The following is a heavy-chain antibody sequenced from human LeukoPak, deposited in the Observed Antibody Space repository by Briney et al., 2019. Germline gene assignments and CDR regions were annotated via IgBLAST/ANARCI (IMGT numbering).Heavy chain of an antibody. CDR2: ISYDGSNK. CDR1: GSTFSSYA. V-gene: IGHV3-30-3*01. D-gene: IGHD3-22*01. CDR3: ARNGGRYYYDSSGYNLDY. J-gene: IGHJ4*02. Sequence: GGSLRLSCAASGSTFSSYAMHWVRQAPGKGLEWVAVISYDGSNKYYADSVKGRFTISRDNSKNTLYLQMNSLRAEDTAVYYCARNGGRYYYDSSGYNLDYWGQGTLVTVSS.